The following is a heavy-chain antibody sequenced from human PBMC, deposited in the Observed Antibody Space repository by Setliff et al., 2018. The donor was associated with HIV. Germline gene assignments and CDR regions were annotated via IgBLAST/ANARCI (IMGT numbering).Heavy chain of an antibody. CDR2: ITPTDDIT. D-gene: IGHD3-10*01. J-gene: IGHJ4*02. V-gene: IGHV1-46*01. CDR3: ARTEAYNNYEDY. CDR1: GFTLISYH. Sequence: ASVKVSCKASGFTLISYHMHWVRQAPGRGLEWMTMITPTDDITTYAQNFQGRVTMTTDTSTSTANMELRSLRSDDTAVYYCARTEAYNNYEDYWGQGTLVTVSS.